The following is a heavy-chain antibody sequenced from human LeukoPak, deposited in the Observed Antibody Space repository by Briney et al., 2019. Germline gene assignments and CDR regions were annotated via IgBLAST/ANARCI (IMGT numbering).Heavy chain of an antibody. CDR3: ARHGSGTYFVS. CDR1: GGAISNSNW. CDR2: IYHSGRD. D-gene: IGHD3-10*01. V-gene: IGHV4-4*02. J-gene: IGHJ5*02. Sequence: NPSETLSLTCAVSGGAISNSNWWSRVRQPPGKGLEWIGEIYHSGRDNYNPSLKSRVTISIDTSNNQFSLKLYSVTAADTAVYYCARHGSGTYFVSWGKGTLVTVSS.